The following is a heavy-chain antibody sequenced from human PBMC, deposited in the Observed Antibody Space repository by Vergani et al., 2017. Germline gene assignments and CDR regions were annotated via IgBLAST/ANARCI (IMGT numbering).Heavy chain of an antibody. CDR3: ARSRSATGTTDYFDY. D-gene: IGHD4-17*01. J-gene: IGHJ4*02. Sequence: QVQLQESGPGLVKPSQTLSLTCSVSGDSFSSAGYYWSWIRQHPGKGLEWIGYIFYSGSTYYNPSLKSRVTISVDTSKNQFSLNLNSVTAADTAVYFCARSRSATGTTDYFDYWGQGTLVTVSS. CDR2: IFYSGST. CDR1: GDSFSSAGYY. V-gene: IGHV4-31*03.